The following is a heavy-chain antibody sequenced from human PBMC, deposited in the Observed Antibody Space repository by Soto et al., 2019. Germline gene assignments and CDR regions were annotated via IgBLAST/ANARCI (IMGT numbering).Heavy chain of an antibody. CDR1: GYTFSNYG. CDR2: ISGYNGNT. D-gene: IGHD3-10*01. V-gene: IGHV1-18*01. Sequence: QVQLVQSGAGVKKPGASVTVSCKTSGYTFSNYGINWVRQAPGQGREWMGWISGYNGNTNYAQTVQGRVTMTTYTYTGTVYMELRSLRSDDPAIYYCSRFFMVGGGFDSDYYHGIDVWGQGTTVNVSS. CDR3: SRFFMVGGGFDSDYYHGIDV. J-gene: IGHJ6*02.